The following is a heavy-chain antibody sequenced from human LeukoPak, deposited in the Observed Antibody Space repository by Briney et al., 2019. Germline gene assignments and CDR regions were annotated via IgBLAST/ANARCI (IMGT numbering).Heavy chain of an antibody. D-gene: IGHD3-22*01. CDR3: AIPDYYGSSGYYHDDFDI. CDR1: GYTFTGYY. CDR2: TNPNSGGT. J-gene: IGHJ3*02. V-gene: IGHV1-2*02. Sequence: ASVKVSCKDSGYTFTGYYMHWVRQAPGQGLEWMGWTNPNSGGTNYAQKLQGRVTMTRDTSISTAYMELSRLRSDDTAVYYCAIPDYYGSSGYYHDDFDIWGQGTMVTVSS.